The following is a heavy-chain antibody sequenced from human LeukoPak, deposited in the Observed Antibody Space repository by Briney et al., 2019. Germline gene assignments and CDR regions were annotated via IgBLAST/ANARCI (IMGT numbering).Heavy chain of an antibody. V-gene: IGHV4-59*01. CDR3: ARAYDFWSGYDY. Sequence: SETLSLTCTVSGGSISSYYWSWIRQPPGKGLEWIGYIYYSGSTNYNPSLKSRVTISVDTSKNQFSLKLSSMTAADTAVYYCARAYDFWSGYDYWGQGTLVTVSS. CDR1: GGSISSYY. D-gene: IGHD3-3*01. J-gene: IGHJ4*02. CDR2: IYYSGST.